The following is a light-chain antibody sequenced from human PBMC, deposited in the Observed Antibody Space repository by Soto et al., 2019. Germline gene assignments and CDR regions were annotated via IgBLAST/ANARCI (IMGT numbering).Light chain of an antibody. V-gene: IGKV1-9*01. J-gene: IGKJ1*01. CDR2: DAS. Sequence: DIQLTQSPSLLSASVGDRVTITCRASRDIDSYLAWYQLKPGKGPKLLIYDASTLQSGAPSRFSGSGSGIEFTLTISSLQPEDFATYYCQQLNIYPQTFGQGTKVEIK. CDR1: RDIDSY. CDR3: QQLNIYPQT.